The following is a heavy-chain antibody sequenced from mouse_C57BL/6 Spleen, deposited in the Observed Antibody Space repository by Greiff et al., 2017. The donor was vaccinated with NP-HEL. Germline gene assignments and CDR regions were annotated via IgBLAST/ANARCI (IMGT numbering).Heavy chain of an antibody. J-gene: IGHJ2*01. D-gene: IGHD3-3*01. V-gene: IGHV1-26*01. CDR2: INPNNGGT. CDR1: GYTFTDYY. Sequence: EVQLQQSGPELVKPGASVKISCKASGYTFTDYYMNWVKQSHGKSLEWIGDINPNNGGTSYNQKFKGNATLTVDKSSSTAYMELRSLTSEDSAVYYCAREGTGLAFDYWGQGTTLTVSS. CDR3: AREGTGLAFDY.